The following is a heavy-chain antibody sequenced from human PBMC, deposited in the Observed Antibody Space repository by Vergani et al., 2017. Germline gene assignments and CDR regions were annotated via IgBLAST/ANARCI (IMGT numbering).Heavy chain of an antibody. D-gene: IGHD6-13*01. CDR1: GYTFTSYG. V-gene: IGHV1-18*01. CDR3: ARSAADIFFDY. CDR2: MNPNSGNT. J-gene: IGHJ4*02. Sequence: QVQLVQSGAEVKKPGASVKVSCKASGYTFTSYGISWVRQAPGQGLEWMGWMNPNSGNTGYAQKFQGRVTMTTDTSTSTAYMELRSLRSDDTAVYYCARSAADIFFDYWGQGTLVTVSS.